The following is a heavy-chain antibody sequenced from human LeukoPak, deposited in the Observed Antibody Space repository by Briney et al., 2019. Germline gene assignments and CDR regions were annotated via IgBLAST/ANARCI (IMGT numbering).Heavy chain of an antibody. Sequence: PGRSLRLSCAASGFTFSSYGMHWVRQAPGKGLEWVAVISYDGSNKYYADSVKGRFTISRDNSKNTLYLQMNSLRAEDTAVYYCAKDGPSPYYYYGMDVWGQGTTATVSS. CDR2: ISYDGSNK. V-gene: IGHV3-30*18. CDR1: GFTFSSYG. CDR3: AKDGPSPYYYYGMDV. J-gene: IGHJ6*02.